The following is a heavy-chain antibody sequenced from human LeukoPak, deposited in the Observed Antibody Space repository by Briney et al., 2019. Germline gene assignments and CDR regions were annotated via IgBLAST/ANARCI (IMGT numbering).Heavy chain of an antibody. D-gene: IGHD4/OR15-4a*01. J-gene: IGHJ4*02. CDR3: ARDRWMTIPNGAFDY. CDR1: GFTFSSYA. V-gene: IGHV3-30-3*01. CDR2: ISYDGSNK. Sequence: GGSLRLSCAASGFTFSSYAMHWVRQAPGKGLEWVAVISYDGSNKYYADSVKGRFTISRDNSKNTLYLQMSSLRAEDTAVYYCARDRWMTIPNGAFDYWGQGTLVTVSS.